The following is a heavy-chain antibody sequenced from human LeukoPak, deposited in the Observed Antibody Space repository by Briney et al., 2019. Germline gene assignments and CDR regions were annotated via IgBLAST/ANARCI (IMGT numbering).Heavy chain of an antibody. J-gene: IGHJ1*01. CDR3: AREVGQH. CDR1: GFTFGDYS. CDR2: IRSKAYGGTT. D-gene: IGHD2-15*01. V-gene: IGHV3-49*04. Sequence: GGSLRLSCTASGFTFGDYSMSWVRQAPGKGLEWVGFIRSKAYGGTTEYAASVKGRFTISRDDSKSIAYLQMNSLKTEDTAVYYCAREVGQHWGQGTLVTVSS.